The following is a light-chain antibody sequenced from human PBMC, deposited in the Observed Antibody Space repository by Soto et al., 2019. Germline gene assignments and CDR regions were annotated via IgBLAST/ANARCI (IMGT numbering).Light chain of an antibody. J-gene: IGKJ5*01. CDR1: QSISSF. CDR2: TTS. CDR3: QQTYRTPPTT. Sequence: DIQMTQSPSSLSASVGDRVTMTCRASQSISSFLNWYQQKPGKAPKLLIYTTSTLQSGFPSRFSGSGSGTDFTLTISSLQPEDFATYYCQQTYRTPPTTFGQGTRLEIK. V-gene: IGKV1-39*01.